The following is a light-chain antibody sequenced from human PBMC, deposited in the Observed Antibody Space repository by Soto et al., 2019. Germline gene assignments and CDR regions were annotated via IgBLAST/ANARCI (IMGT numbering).Light chain of an antibody. CDR3: QQHGSSPIT. J-gene: IGKJ5*01. Sequence: EIVLTHSPGTLALSPWERATLSWRASQSVSSNLAWYQQKPGQAPRLLIYGASTRATGIPARFSGSGSGTDFTLTISRLEPEDFAVYYCQQHGSSPITFGQGTRLEIK. V-gene: IGKV3-20*01. CDR2: GAS. CDR1: QSVSSN.